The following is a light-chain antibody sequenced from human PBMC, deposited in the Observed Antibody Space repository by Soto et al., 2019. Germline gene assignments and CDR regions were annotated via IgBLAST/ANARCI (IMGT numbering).Light chain of an antibody. CDR2: NIF. Sequence: DIVMTQTPLSSPVTLGQPASISCRSSQSLIHRNVNTYLTWLHQRPGQPPRLVIHNIFNRFSGVPDRFSGSGAGTDFTLKISRVEPEDVGVYYCMQATEFPRTFGQGTKLEIK. V-gene: IGKV2-24*01. CDR3: MQATEFPRT. J-gene: IGKJ2*02. CDR1: QSLIHRNVNTY.